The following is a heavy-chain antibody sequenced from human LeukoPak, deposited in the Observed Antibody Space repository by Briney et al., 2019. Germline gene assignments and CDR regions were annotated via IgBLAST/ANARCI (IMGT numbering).Heavy chain of an antibody. Sequence: GGSLRLSCAASGFTFSGYSMIWVRQAPGKGLDWVSYISTSSSTIYYADSVKGRFTISRDNAKNSLYLQVDSLRDEDTAVYYCARGRTYGSGSYWAFGYWGQGTLVTVSS. CDR3: ARGRTYGSGSYWAFGY. CDR2: ISTSSSTI. CDR1: GFTFSGYS. D-gene: IGHD3-10*01. J-gene: IGHJ4*02. V-gene: IGHV3-48*02.